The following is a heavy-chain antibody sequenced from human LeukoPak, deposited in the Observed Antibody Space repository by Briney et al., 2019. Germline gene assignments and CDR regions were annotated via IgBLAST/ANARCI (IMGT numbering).Heavy chain of an antibody. Sequence: SVKVSCKASGGTFSSYAISWVRQAPGQGLEWMGRIIPIFGIANYAQKFQGRVTITADKSTSTAYMELSSLRSEDTAVYYCATLGGNSSSFDAFDFWGQGKMVTVSS. V-gene: IGHV1-69*04. J-gene: IGHJ3*01. CDR1: GGTFSSYA. D-gene: IGHD6-6*01. CDR3: ATLGGNSSSFDAFDF. CDR2: IIPIFGIA.